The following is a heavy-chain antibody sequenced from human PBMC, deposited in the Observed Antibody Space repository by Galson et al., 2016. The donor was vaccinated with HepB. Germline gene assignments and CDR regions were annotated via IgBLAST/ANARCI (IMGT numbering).Heavy chain of an antibody. CDR1: RFTFSSYA. J-gene: IGHJ6*02. CDR3: AKEGTIFGVVPYGMDV. V-gene: IGHV3-23*01. D-gene: IGHD3-3*01. Sequence: SLRLSCAASRFTFSSYAMSWVRQAPGKGLEWVSVISGSGGSTYYADSVKGRFTISRDNPKNTLYLQMNSLRAEDTAVYYCAKEGTIFGVVPYGMDVWGQGTKVIVSS. CDR2: ISGSGGST.